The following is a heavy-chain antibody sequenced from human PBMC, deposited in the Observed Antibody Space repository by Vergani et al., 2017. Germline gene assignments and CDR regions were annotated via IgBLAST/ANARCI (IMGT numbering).Heavy chain of an antibody. J-gene: IGHJ6*02. CDR3: ARDRYSSSWYYYYGMDV. V-gene: IGHV3-21*01. CDR1: GFTFSSYS. D-gene: IGHD6-13*01. Sequence: EVQLVESGGGLVKPGGSLRLSCAASGFTFSSYSMNWVRQAPGKGLEWVSSISSSSSYIYYADSVKGRFTISRDNAKNSLYLQMNSLRAEDTAVDYCARDRYSSSWYYYYGMDVWGQGTTVTVSS. CDR2: ISSSSSYI.